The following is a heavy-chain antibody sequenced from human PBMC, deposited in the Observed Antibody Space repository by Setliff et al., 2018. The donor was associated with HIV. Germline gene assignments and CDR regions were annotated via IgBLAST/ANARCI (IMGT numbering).Heavy chain of an antibody. CDR1: GGSVNNGSFY. V-gene: IGHV4-61*02. CDR3: ATYADRESNRFDP. J-gene: IGHJ5*02. CDR2: VYSSGST. Sequence: PSETLSLTCTVSGGSVNNGSFYWTWVRQPAGKGLDWIGRVYSSGSTSYNPSLKSRVTISVDTSKNQFSLKLSSVTAADTAVYYCATYADRESNRFDPWGQGILVTVSS. D-gene: IGHD3-10*01.